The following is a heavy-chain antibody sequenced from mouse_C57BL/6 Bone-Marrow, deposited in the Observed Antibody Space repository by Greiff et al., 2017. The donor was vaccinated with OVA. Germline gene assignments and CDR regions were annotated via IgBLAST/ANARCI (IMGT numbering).Heavy chain of an antibody. D-gene: IGHD2-4*01. J-gene: IGHJ3*01. CDR2: IDPETGGT. Sequence: QVQLQQSGAELVRPGASVTLSCKASGYTFTDYEMHWVKQTPVHGLEWIGAIDPETGGTAYNQKFKGKAILTADKSSSTAYMELRSLTSEDSAVYYCTRSFYDYDLAWFAYWGQGTLVTVSA. V-gene: IGHV1-15*01. CDR3: TRSFYDYDLAWFAY. CDR1: GYTFTDYE.